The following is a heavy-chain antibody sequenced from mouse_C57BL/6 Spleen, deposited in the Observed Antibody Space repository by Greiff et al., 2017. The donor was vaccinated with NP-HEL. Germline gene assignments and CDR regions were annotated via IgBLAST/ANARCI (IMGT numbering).Heavy chain of an antibody. Sequence: QVQLQQSGAELVRPGASVTLSCQASGYTFTDYEMHWVKQTPVHGLAWIGAVDPETGGTAYNQKFKGKAILTADKSSSTAYMELRSLTSEDSAVYYCTRRRRGDAMDYWGQGTSVTVSS. CDR1: GYTFTDYE. CDR3: TRRRRGDAMDY. CDR2: VDPETGGT. V-gene: IGHV1-15*01. J-gene: IGHJ4*01.